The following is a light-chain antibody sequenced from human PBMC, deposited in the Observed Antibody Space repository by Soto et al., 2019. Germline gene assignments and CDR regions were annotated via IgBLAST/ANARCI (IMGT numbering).Light chain of an antibody. V-gene: IGKV4-1*01. J-gene: IGKJ1*01. CDR2: WAA. CDR1: QSVLYSSNNKNY. CDR3: QQYYSTWT. Sequence: DIVMTQSPDSLAVSLGERATINCKSSQSVLYSSNNKNYLAWYQQKPGQPPKLLIYWAATRESGVPDRFSGSGSVTDFTLTISSLQAGDVAVYYCQQYYSTWTFGQGTQVEIK.